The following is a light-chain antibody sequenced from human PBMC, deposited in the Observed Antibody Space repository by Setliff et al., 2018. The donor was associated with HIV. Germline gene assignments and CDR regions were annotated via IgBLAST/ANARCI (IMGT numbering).Light chain of an antibody. CDR2: AVT. J-gene: IGLJ3*02. V-gene: IGLV2-11*01. CDR3: CTSGGSYTLL. CDR1: SSDIGAHDY. Sequence: QSALTQPLSVSGSPGQSVTMSCTGTSSDIGAHDYVSWYQQHPGQAPKLIIYAVTKRPSGVPDRFSGSKSGNTASLTISGLRAEDECDYYCCTSGGSYTLLFGGGTKGTVL.